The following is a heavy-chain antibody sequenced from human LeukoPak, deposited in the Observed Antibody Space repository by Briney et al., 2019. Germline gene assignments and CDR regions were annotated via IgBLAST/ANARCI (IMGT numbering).Heavy chain of an antibody. V-gene: IGHV1-18*01. CDR2: ISAYNGNT. J-gene: IGHJ3*02. CDR1: GYTFTSYG. Sequence: GASVKVSCKASGYTFTSYGISWVRQAPGQGLEWMGWISAYNGNTNYAQKLQGRVTMTTDTSTSTAYMELRSLRSDDTAVYYCARVTGRGSGSSDAFDIWSQGTMVTVSS. CDR3: ARVTGRGSGSSDAFDI. D-gene: IGHD3-10*01.